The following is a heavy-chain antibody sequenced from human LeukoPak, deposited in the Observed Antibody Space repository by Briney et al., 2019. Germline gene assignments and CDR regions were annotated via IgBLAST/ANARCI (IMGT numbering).Heavy chain of an antibody. CDR2: IYYSGST. V-gene: IGHV4-39*01. D-gene: IGHD2-15*01. CDR1: GGSISGSSYY. CDR3: ASGYCSGGSCYGEMDV. J-gene: IGHJ6*04. Sequence: PSETLSLTCTVSGGSISGSSYYWGWIRQPPGKGLEWIGSIYYSGSTYYNPSLKSRVTISVDTSKNQFSLKLSSVTAADTAVYYCASGYCSGGSCYGEMDVWGKGTTVTISS.